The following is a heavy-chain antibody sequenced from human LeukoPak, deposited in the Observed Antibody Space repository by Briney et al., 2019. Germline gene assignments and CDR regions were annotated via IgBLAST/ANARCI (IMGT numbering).Heavy chain of an antibody. CDR2: IKQDGSEK. CDR1: GFTFSSYW. V-gene: IGHV3-7*01. D-gene: IGHD2-2*02. Sequence: GGSLRLSCAASGFTFSSYWMSWVRQAPGKGLEWVANIKQDGSEKSYVDSAKGRFTISRDNAKNSLYLQMNSLRAEDTAVYYCARGPENQLIYVYWGQGTLVTVSS. J-gene: IGHJ4*02. CDR3: ARGPENQLIYVY.